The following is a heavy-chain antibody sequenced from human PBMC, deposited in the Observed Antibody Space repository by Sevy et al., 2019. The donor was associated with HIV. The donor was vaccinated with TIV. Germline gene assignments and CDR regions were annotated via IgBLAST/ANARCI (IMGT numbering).Heavy chain of an antibody. V-gene: IGHV3-9*01. J-gene: IGHJ1*01. D-gene: IGHD2-21*02. Sequence: GGSLRLSCAASGFTFVDYAMHWVRQAPGKGLEWVSSITWNRGNIDYADSVKGRFTISRDNAKNSLYLQMNSLRAEDTAFYYCAKDLYPPTTVVTGHFHHWGQGTLVTVSS. CDR3: AKDLYPPTTVVTGHFHH. CDR1: GFTFVDYA. CDR2: ITWNRGNI.